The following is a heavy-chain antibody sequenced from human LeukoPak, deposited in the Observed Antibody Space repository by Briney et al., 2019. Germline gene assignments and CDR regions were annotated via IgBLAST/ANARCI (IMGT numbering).Heavy chain of an antibody. D-gene: IGHD2-2*01. CDR2: INPNSGGT. V-gene: IGHV1-2*02. CDR3: ARGYCSSTSCYLYFDY. CDR1: GYTFTGYY. J-gene: IGHJ4*02. Sequence: ASVKVSFKASGYTFTGYYMHWVRQAPGQGLEWMGWINPNSGGTNYAQKFQGRVTMTRATSISTAYMELSRLRSDDTAVYYCARGYCSSTSCYLYFDYWGQGTLVTVSS.